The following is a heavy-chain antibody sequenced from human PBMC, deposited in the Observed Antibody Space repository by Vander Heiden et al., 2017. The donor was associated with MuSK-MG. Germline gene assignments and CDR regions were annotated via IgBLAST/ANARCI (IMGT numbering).Heavy chain of an antibody. CDR3: ARRIRVYSFDN. J-gene: IGHJ4*02. CDR1: GFSFSDARMG. D-gene: IGHD2-8*01. CDR2: IFPDYEK. V-gene: IGHV2-26*01. Sequence: QVTLKESGPVLVKPTETLTLTCTVSGFSFSDARMGVSWIRQPPGKSLEWLAHIFPDYEKSYNTSLMSRLTISKDSSKSQVVRIMADMEPVDTATYYRARRIRVYSFDNWGQGTLVTVSS.